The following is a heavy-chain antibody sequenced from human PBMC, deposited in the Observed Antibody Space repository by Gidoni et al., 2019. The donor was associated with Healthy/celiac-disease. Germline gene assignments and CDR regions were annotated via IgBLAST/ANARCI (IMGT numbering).Heavy chain of an antibody. CDR3: ARGTEYSSGWPFDY. J-gene: IGHJ4*02. CDR2: INHSGST. CDR1: GGPFSGYS. D-gene: IGHD6-19*01. Sequence: QVQLQQWGAGLLKPSETLSLTCAVSGGPFSGYSWSWIRQPPGKGLEWIGGINHSGSTNYNPSLKSRVTISVDTSKNQFSLKLSSVTAADTAVYYCARGTEYSSGWPFDYWGQGTLVTVSS. V-gene: IGHV4-34*01.